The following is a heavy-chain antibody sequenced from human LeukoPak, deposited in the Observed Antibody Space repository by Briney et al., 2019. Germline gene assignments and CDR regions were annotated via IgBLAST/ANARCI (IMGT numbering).Heavy chain of an antibody. V-gene: IGHV4-59*08. CDR3: ARLTSGSGTYLFDY. D-gene: IGHD3-10*01. J-gene: IGHJ4*02. CDR1: GGSLSSYS. Sequence: SGTLSLTCTVSGGSLSSYSWSWIRQPPGKGLEWIGYVYYSGSTNYNPSLKSRVTISVDTSKNQFSLNLSSVTAADTAVYYCARLTSGSGTYLFDYWGQGTLVTVSS. CDR2: VYYSGST.